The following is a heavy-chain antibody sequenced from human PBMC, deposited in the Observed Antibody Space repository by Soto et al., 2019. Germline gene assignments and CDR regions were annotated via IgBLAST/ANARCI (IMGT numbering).Heavy chain of an antibody. Sequence: QVQLVQSGAEVKKPGASVKVSCKSSGYTFTGYYMHWVRQAPGQGLEWMGWINPNSGGTNYAQKFQGRVTMTRDTSISTAYMELSRLRSDDTAVYYCAAPGIAAAAYYYGMDVWGQGTTVTVSS. J-gene: IGHJ6*02. V-gene: IGHV1-2*02. CDR3: AAPGIAAAAYYYGMDV. D-gene: IGHD6-13*01. CDR1: GYTFTGYY. CDR2: INPNSGGT.